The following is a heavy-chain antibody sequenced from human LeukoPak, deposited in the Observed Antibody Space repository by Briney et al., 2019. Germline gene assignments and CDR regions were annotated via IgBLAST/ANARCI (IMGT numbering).Heavy chain of an antibody. D-gene: IGHD6-13*01. J-gene: IGHJ6*03. Sequence: SETLSLTCTVCGYSISSGYYWGWIRPPPGKGLEWIGSIYHSGSTYYNPSLKSRVTISVDTSKNQFSLKLSSVTAADTAVYYCARVRQPAPYMDVWGKGTTVTVSS. CDR2: IYHSGST. CDR1: GYSISSGYY. V-gene: IGHV4-38-2*02. CDR3: ARVRQPAPYMDV.